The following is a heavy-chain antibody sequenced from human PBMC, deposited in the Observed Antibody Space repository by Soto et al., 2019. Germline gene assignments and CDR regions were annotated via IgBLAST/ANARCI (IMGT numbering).Heavy chain of an antibody. CDR3: AKTNDFWSGYPLSFDY. D-gene: IGHD3-3*01. CDR1: GFTFSSYA. V-gene: IGHV3-23*01. CDR2: ISGSGGST. J-gene: IGHJ4*02. Sequence: GGSLRLSCAASGFTFSSYAMSWVRQAPGKGLEWVSAISGSGGSTYYADSVKGRFTISRDNSKNTLYLQMNSLRAEDTAVYYCAKTNDFWSGYPLSFDYWGQGTLVTVSS.